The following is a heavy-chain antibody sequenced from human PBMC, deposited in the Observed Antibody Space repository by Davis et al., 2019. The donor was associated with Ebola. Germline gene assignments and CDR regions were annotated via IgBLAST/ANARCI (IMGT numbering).Heavy chain of an antibody. J-gene: IGHJ4*02. CDR2: INPNSGGT. Sequence: ASVKVSCKASGYTFTGYYMHWVRQAPGQGLEWMGWINPNSGGTNYAQKFQGRVTITADESTSTAYMELSSLRSEDTAVYYCARDLEGGYYDSIVDYWGQGTLVTVSS. D-gene: IGHD3-22*01. CDR3: ARDLEGGYYDSIVDY. V-gene: IGHV1-2*02. CDR1: GYTFTGYY.